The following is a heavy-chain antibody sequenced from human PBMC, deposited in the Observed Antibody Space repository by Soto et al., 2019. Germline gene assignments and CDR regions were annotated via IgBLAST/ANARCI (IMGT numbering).Heavy chain of an antibody. CDR3: VRLDCTSTKCYSGGTRWIDP. J-gene: IGHJ5*02. CDR1: GASISTSRYS. CDR2: IYYSGTT. Sequence: QLQLQGSGPGLVEPSATLSLTCSVSGASISTSRYSWGWIRQPPGKGLEWIGHIYYSGTTYNNPSLQSRVTISADTPKNQFSLNLRSVTAADTAVYYCVRLDCTSTKCYSGGTRWIDPWGQGTLVTVSS. V-gene: IGHV4-39*01. D-gene: IGHD2-2*01.